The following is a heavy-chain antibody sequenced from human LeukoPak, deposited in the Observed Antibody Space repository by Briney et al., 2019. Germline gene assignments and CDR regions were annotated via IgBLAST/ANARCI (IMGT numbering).Heavy chain of an antibody. CDR2: IYTGAT. J-gene: IGHJ4*02. D-gene: IGHD3/OR15-3a*01. CDR1: GFTFSSYW. Sequence: GGSLRLSCAASGFTFSSYWMHWVRQAPGKGLVWVSRIYTGATYYADSVKGRFTISRDNAKNTLYLQLNSLRAEDTAVYYCVRGGTGYGNFDYWGQGTLVTVSS. V-gene: IGHV3-74*01. CDR3: VRGGTGYGNFDY.